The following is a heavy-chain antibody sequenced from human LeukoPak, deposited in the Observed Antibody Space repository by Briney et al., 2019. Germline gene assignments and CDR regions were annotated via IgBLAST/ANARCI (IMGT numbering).Heavy chain of an antibody. CDR1: GFTFSNHW. CDR2: IKQDGSET. Sequence: GGSLRLSCVVSGFTFSNHWMTWVRQTPGKGLEWVANIKQDGSETYYVGSVKGRFTISRDNAKNSLSLKMNSLRVEDTAVYYCASSNWGSDYFDYWGQGTLVTVSS. D-gene: IGHD7-27*01. J-gene: IGHJ4*02. CDR3: ASSNWGSDYFDY. V-gene: IGHV3-7*01.